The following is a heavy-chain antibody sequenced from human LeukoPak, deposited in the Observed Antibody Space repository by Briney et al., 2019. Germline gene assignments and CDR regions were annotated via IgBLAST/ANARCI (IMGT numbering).Heavy chain of an antibody. Sequence: GGSLRLSCAASGFTFSSYAMSWVRQAPGKGLEWVSAISGSGGSTYYADSVEGRFTISRDNPKNTLYLQMNSLRAEDTAVYYCAKAYYYDSSGYTWGVDYWGQGTLVTVSS. V-gene: IGHV3-23*01. CDR3: AKAYYYDSSGYTWGVDY. CDR1: GFTFSSYA. CDR2: ISGSGGST. D-gene: IGHD3-22*01. J-gene: IGHJ4*02.